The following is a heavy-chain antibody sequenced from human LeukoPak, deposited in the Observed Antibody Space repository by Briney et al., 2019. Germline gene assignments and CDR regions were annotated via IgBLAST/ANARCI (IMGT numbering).Heavy chain of an antibody. CDR2: ISGSGGST. V-gene: IGHV3-23*01. CDR1: GFTFSRYA. CDR3: AKGRSMIVATTVAY. J-gene: IGHJ4*02. Sequence: GGSRRLSCAASGFTFSRYAMSWVRRAPGKRLKWVSAISGSGGSTYYADSVKGRFSISRDNSKSTLYLQMNSLRAEDTAVYYCAKGRSMIVATTVAYWGQGTLVTVSS. D-gene: IGHD3-22*01.